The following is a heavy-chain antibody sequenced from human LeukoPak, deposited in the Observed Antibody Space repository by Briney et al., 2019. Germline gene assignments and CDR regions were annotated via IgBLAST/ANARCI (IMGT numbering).Heavy chain of an antibody. CDR3: ARDRQAYYYGMDV. Sequence: SETLSLTCAVYGGSFSGYYWSWIRQPPGEGLEWIGYIYYSGSTNYNPSLKSRVTISVDTSKNQFSLKLSSVTAADTAVYYCARDRQAYYYGMDVWGQGTTVTVSS. V-gene: IGHV4-59*01. CDR1: GGSFSGYY. J-gene: IGHJ6*02. CDR2: IYYSGST.